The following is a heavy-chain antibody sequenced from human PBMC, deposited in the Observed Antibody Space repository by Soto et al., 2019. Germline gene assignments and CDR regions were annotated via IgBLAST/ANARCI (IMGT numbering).Heavy chain of an antibody. D-gene: IGHD6-13*01. V-gene: IGHV4-38-2*01. Sequence: PSDTLSLTCSVSGYSISSGYYWGWIRQPPGKGLEWIGSIYHSGSTYYNPSLKSRVTISVDTSKNQFSLKLSSVTAADTAVYYCARSPTIAAAGKTAPGWFDPWGQGTLVTVSS. J-gene: IGHJ5*02. CDR2: IYHSGST. CDR1: GYSISSGYY. CDR3: ARSPTIAAAGKTAPGWFDP.